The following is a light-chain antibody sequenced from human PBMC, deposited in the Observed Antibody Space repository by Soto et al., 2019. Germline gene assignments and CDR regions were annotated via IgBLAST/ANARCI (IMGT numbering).Light chain of an antibody. J-gene: IGKJ1*01. V-gene: IGKV3-15*01. Sequence: EIVMTQSPATLSVSLGERATLSCRASQSVGSDLAWYQHKPGQAPSLLIYGASTGAAGIPARFSGSGSGTDFTLTISSLQSEDFAIYYCQQYNNWPPWTFGQGTKVEIK. CDR2: GAS. CDR3: QQYNNWPPWT. CDR1: QSVGSD.